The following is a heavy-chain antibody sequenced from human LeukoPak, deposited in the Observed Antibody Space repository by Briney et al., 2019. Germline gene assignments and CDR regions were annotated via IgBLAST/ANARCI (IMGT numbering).Heavy chain of an antibody. Sequence: ASVKVSCKASGYTFIDYYMHWVRQAPGQGLEWMGWINPNSGDTNYAQNFQGRFTMTRDTSIRTVYMELSRLRSDDTAVYYCANTYALGNYYKGGFDPWGQGTLVTVSS. CDR2: INPNSGDT. J-gene: IGHJ5*02. CDR3: ANTYALGNYYKGGFDP. CDR1: GYTFIDYY. D-gene: IGHD3-10*01. V-gene: IGHV1-2*02.